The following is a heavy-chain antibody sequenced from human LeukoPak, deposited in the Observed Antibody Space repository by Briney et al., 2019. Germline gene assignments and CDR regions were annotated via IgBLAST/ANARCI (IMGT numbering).Heavy chain of an antibody. CDR3: AKDQGSGSGSKPDY. Sequence: PGGSLRLSCAASGFTFSSYAMSWVRQAPGKGLEWVSAISGSGGSTYYADSVKGRFTISRDNSKNTLYLQMNSLRAEDTAVYYCAKDQGSGSGSKPDYWGQGTLVTVSS. CDR2: ISGSGGST. J-gene: IGHJ4*02. V-gene: IGHV3-23*01. D-gene: IGHD3-10*01. CDR1: GFTFSSYA.